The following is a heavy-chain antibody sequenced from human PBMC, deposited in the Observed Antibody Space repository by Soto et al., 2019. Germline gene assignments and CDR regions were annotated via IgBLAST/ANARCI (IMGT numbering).Heavy chain of an antibody. V-gene: IGHV3-23*01. D-gene: IGHD6-19*01. J-gene: IGHJ4*02. Sequence: EVHLLESGGGLVQPGGSLRLSCEASGFTFNNYAMTWVRQTPGKGLQWVSTISGSGSSTFYADSVRGRFTTSRDNSKNTLYLQMNSLRAEDTALYYCAKEKIASTVADFFDYWGQGTLVTVSS. CDR2: ISGSGSST. CDR3: AKEKIASTVADFFDY. CDR1: GFTFNNYA.